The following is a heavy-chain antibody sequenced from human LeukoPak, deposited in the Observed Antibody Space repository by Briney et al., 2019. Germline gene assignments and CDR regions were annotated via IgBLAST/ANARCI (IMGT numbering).Heavy chain of an antibody. CDR1: GGSISSSSYY. D-gene: IGHD4-11*01. V-gene: IGHV4-39*01. CDR3: ARQRGNYGAFDI. Sequence: PSETLSLTCTVSGGSISSSSYYWGWIRQPPGKGLEWIGSIYYSGSTYYNPSLKSRVTISVDTFKNQFSLKLSSVTAADTAVYYCARQRGNYGAFDIWGQGTMVTVSS. CDR2: IYYSGST. J-gene: IGHJ3*02.